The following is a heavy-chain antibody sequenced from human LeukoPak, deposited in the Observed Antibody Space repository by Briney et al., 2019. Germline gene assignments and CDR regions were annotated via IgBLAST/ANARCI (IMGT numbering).Heavy chain of an antibody. V-gene: IGHV1-18*04. D-gene: IGHD1-1*01. Sequence: ASVKVSCKASGYTFTSYGISWVRRAPGQGLEWMGWISAYNGNTNYAQKLQGRVTMTTDTSTSTAYMELRSLRSDDTAVYYCARELRYNWNDILDYWGQGTLVTVSS. CDR2: ISAYNGNT. CDR1: GYTFTSYG. CDR3: ARELRYNWNDILDY. J-gene: IGHJ4*02.